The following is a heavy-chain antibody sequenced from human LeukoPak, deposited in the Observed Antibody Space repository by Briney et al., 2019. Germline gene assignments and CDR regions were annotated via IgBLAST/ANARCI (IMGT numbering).Heavy chain of an antibody. J-gene: IGHJ3*02. CDR2: IYSGGST. CDR1: GFTVSSNY. CDR3: ARDPTTDAFDI. V-gene: IGHV3-53*01. Sequence: GGSLRLSCAASGFTVSSNYMSWVRQAPGKGLEWVSVIYSGGSTYYADSVKGRFTISRDNSKNTLYLQMNSLRAEGTAVYYCARDPTTDAFDIWGQGTMVTVSS. D-gene: IGHD1-7*01.